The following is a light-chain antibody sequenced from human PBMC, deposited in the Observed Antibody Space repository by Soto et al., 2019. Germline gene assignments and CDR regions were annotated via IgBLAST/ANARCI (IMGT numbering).Light chain of an antibody. CDR1: ALPKQY. J-gene: IGLJ1*01. Sequence: SYELTQPPSVPVSPGQTARITCSGDALPKQYAYWYQQKPGQAPVLVIYKDSERPSGIPERFSGSSSGTTVTLTISGVQAEDEADYYCQSADSSGTYVFGTGTKVTVL. V-gene: IGLV3-25*02. CDR3: QSADSSGTYV. CDR2: KDS.